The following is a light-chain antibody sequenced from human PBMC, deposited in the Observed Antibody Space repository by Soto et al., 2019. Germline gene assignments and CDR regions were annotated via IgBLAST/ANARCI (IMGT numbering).Light chain of an antibody. J-gene: IGKJ4*01. Sequence: IQMTQSPSSLSAFVGDSVTITCHASQRISTFLNWYHQKPGKPPKLLIYSASYLQSGVPSNFGGSGSGTDFTLSIVTLQPEDFGTYFCQQSYRLPLTFGGGTKVEI. CDR1: QRISTF. CDR3: QQSYRLPLT. V-gene: IGKV1-39*01. CDR2: SAS.